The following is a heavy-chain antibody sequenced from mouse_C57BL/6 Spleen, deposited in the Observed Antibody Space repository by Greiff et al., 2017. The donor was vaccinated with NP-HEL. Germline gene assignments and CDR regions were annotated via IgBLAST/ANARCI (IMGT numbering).Heavy chain of an antibody. V-gene: IGHV1-66*01. CDR2: IYPGSGNT. Sequence: VQLQQSGPELVKPGASVKISCKASGYSFTSYYIHWVKQRPGQGLEWIGWIYPGSGNTKYNEKFKGKATLTADTSSSTAYMQLSSLTSEDSAVYYCARNDYGVSYYYAMDYWGQGTSVTVSS. CDR1: GYSFTSYY. J-gene: IGHJ4*01. D-gene: IGHD2-4*01. CDR3: ARNDYGVSYYYAMDY.